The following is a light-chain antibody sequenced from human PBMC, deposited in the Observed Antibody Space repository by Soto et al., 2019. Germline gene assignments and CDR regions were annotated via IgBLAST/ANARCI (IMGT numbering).Light chain of an antibody. CDR3: QQRSNWPLIT. V-gene: IGKV3-11*01. J-gene: IGKJ5*01. Sequence: EIVLTQSPATLSLSPGERATLSCRASQSVSSYLAWYQQKPGQAPRLLIYDASNRATGIPARFSGSGSGTDFTLTISSLEPEDFAVYYCQQRSNWPLITFGQGNDWRL. CDR2: DAS. CDR1: QSVSSY.